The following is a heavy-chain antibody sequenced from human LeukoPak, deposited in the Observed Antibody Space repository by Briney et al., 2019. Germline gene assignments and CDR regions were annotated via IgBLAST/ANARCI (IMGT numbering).Heavy chain of an antibody. CDR3: AREEWAVTRSFDY. J-gene: IGHJ4*02. CDR2: ISSSDSTI. D-gene: IGHD4-17*01. Sequence: GGSLRLSCAASGFTFSDYYMSWIRQAPGKGLEWVSYISSSDSTIYYADSVKGRFSISRDNAKNSLYLQMNSLRAEDTAVYYCAREEWAVTRSFDYWGQGTLVTVSS. CDR1: GFTFSDYY. V-gene: IGHV3-11*01.